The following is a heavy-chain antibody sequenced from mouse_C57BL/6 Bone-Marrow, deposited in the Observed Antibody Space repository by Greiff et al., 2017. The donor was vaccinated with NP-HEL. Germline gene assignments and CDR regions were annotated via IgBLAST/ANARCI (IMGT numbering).Heavy chain of an antibody. D-gene: IGHD2-1*01. Sequence: VQLVESGPGLVAPSQSLSITCTASGFSLTSYAISWVRQPPGKGLEWLGVIWTGGGTNYYSALKSSMTILTANAKSQVFLKMNSLPADDTARYYCAGDFGIYFGLDYAMDYWGQGTSVTVSS. CDR1: GFSLTSYA. CDR3: AGDFGIYFGLDYAMDY. CDR2: IWTGGGT. J-gene: IGHJ4*01. V-gene: IGHV2-9-1*01.